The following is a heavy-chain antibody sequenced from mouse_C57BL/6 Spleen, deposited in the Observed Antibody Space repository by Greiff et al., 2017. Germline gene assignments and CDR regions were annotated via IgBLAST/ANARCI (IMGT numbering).Heavy chain of an antibody. Sequence: EVQLQQSGPELVKPGASVKISCKASGYTFTDYYMNWVKQSHGKSLEWIGDINPNNGGTSYNQKFKGKATLTVDKSSSTAYMELRSLTYEDSAVYYCARSKGFYAMDYGGQGTSVTVSS. CDR2: INPNNGGT. CDR1: GYTFTDYY. V-gene: IGHV1-26*01. CDR3: ARSKGFYAMDY. J-gene: IGHJ4*01.